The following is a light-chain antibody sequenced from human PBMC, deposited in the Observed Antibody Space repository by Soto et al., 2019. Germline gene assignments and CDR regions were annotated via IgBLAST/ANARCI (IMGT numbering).Light chain of an antibody. CDR2: TAP. Sequence: DIQMTQSPSTLSGPVGDSVTITCRASQTMRSGIACYQQRPGKAPKLLIYTAPTLKSGVPSRFSGSGSGTEFTLTISSLQPDDFATYYCQHYNSYSEAFGQGTKVDIK. CDR1: QTMRSG. J-gene: IGKJ1*01. V-gene: IGKV1-5*03. CDR3: QHYNSYSEA.